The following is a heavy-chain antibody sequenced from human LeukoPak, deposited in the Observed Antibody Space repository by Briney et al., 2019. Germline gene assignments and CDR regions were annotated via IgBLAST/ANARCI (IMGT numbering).Heavy chain of an antibody. Sequence: SETLSLTCAVYGGSFSGYYWSWIRQPPGKGLEWIGEINHSGSTNYNPSLKSRVTISVDTSKNQFSLKLSSVTAANTAVYYCARVGYYDSSGYYGIDYWGQGTLVTVSS. J-gene: IGHJ4*02. V-gene: IGHV4-34*01. CDR1: GGSFSGYY. D-gene: IGHD3-22*01. CDR2: INHSGST. CDR3: ARVGYYDSSGYYGIDY.